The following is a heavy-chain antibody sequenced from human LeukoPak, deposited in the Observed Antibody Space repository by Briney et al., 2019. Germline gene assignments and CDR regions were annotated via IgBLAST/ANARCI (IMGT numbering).Heavy chain of an antibody. CDR1: GGSISSYY. J-gene: IGHJ5*01. D-gene: IGHD6-19*01. Sequence: SETLSLTCTVSGGSISSYYWSWIRQPPGKGLEWIGYIYYSGSTNYNPSLKSRVTISVDTSKNQFSLKLSSVTAADTAVYYCARGHYIPGYSSGWYDCWGQGTLVTVSS. CDR3: ARGHYIPGYSSGWYDC. V-gene: IGHV4-59*01. CDR2: IYYSGST.